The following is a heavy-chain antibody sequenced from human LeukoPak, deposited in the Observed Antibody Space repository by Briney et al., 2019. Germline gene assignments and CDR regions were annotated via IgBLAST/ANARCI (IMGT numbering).Heavy chain of an antibody. D-gene: IGHD2-8*01. J-gene: IGHJ4*02. V-gene: IGHV3-48*01. CDR2: ISSSSSTI. Sequence: PGGSLRLSCAASGFTFSSYSMNWVRQAPGKGLEWVSYISSSSSTIYYADSVKGRFTISRDNAKNSLYLQMNSLRAEDTAVYYCARDDIVLMVYALDYWGQGTLVTVSS. CDR3: ARDDIVLMVYALDY. CDR1: GFTFSSYS.